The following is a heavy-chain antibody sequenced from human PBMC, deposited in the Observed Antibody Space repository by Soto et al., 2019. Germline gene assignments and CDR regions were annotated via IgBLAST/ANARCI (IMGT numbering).Heavy chain of an antibody. Sequence: QVQLQESGPGLVKPSQTLSLTCTVSGGSISSGGYYWSWIRQHPGKGLEWIGYIYYSGSTYYNPILKRRVTISGDSYKNQFSPKLSSVTAAGTAVYYCARSINPWGQGTLVTVSS. CDR1: GGSISSGGYY. CDR3: ARSINP. D-gene: IGHD3-10*01. V-gene: IGHV4-31*03. CDR2: IYYSGST. J-gene: IGHJ5*02.